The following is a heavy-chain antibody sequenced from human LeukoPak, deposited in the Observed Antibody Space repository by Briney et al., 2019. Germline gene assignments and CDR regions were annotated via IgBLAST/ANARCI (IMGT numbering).Heavy chain of an antibody. CDR3: ARDLGGGYPYYFDY. CDR1: GYTFTGYY. D-gene: IGHD2-15*01. CDR2: VNPNSGGT. J-gene: IGHJ4*02. V-gene: IGHV1-2*02. Sequence: ASVKVSCKASGYTFTGYYIHWVRQAPGQGLEHMGWVNPNSGGTNYAQKFQGRVTMTRDTSIGTAYMELSRLRSDDTAIYYCARDLGGGYPYYFDYWGQGTLVTVSS.